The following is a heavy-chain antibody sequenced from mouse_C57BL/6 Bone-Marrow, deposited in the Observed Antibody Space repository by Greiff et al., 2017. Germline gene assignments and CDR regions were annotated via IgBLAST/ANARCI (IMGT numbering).Heavy chain of an antibody. V-gene: IGHV14-3*01. J-gene: IGHJ2*01. CDR2: IDPANGNT. CDR3: ARRGDDYGGNYFDF. CDR1: GFNIQNTY. Sequence: VQLQQSVAELVRPGASVKLSCTASGFNIQNTYMHWVKQRPEQGLEWIGRIDPANGNTKYAPKFQGQATITAGPSSNTAYLQLSSLTSEDTANYYCARRGDDYGGNYFDFWGQGTTLTGSS. D-gene: IGHD1-1*01.